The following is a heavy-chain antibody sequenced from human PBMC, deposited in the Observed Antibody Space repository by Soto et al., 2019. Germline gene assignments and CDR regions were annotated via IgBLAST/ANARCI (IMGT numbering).Heavy chain of an antibody. CDR3: ARPGGSGWFYFDS. V-gene: IGHV4-59*08. CDR1: GGSISSYY. CDR2: IYYSGST. Sequence: SETLSLTCSVSGGSISSYYWSWIRQPPGKGLEWIGYIYYSGSTNYNPSLKSRVTISVDTSKNHFSLKLTSVTAADTAVYSCARPGGSGWFYFDSWGQGSQVTVSS. D-gene: IGHD6-13*01. J-gene: IGHJ4*02.